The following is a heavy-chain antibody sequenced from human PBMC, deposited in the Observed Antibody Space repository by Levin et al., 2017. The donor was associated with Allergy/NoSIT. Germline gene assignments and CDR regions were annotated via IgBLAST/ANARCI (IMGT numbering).Heavy chain of an antibody. CDR1: GFTFSSYG. CDR2: TTYDGSNK. Sequence: GGSLRLSCAASGFTFSSYGMHWVRQAPGRGLEWVAVTTYDGSNKYYADSVKGRFTISRDDSKNTLYLQMNSLRAEDTAVYYCAKDRRVVVIQYYFDYCGQGTLVTVSS. CDR3: AKDRRVVVIQYYFDY. J-gene: IGHJ4*02. D-gene: IGHD3-22*01. V-gene: IGHV3-30*18.